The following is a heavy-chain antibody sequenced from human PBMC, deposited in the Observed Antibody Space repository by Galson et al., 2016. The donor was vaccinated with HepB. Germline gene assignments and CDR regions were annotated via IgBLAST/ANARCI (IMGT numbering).Heavy chain of an antibody. J-gene: IGHJ4*02. CDR3: ARGQRGEYDFWSGYYTGFDY. D-gene: IGHD3-3*01. CDR1: GASVNSENYY. V-gene: IGHV4-61*01. CDR2: IFYTGNT. Sequence: LSLTCTVSGASVNSENYYWSWIRQPPGMGLEWIGYIFYTGNTKYSPSLKSRVTISIDTSKNQFSLKLSSVTAADTAVYYCARGQRGEYDFWSGYYTGFDYWGQGTLVTVSS.